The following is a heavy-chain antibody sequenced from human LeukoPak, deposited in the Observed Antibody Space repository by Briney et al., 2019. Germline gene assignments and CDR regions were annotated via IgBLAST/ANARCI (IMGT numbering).Heavy chain of an antibody. J-gene: IGHJ4*02. D-gene: IGHD3-10*01. Sequence: KPSETLSLTCTVSGGSISSSSYYWGWIRQPPGKGLEWIGSIYYSGSTYYNPSLKSRVTISVDTSKNQFSLKLSSVTAADTAVYYCARASYGSGSFPFDYWGQGTLVTVSS. CDR3: ARASYGSGSFPFDY. V-gene: IGHV4-39*07. CDR1: GGSISSSSYY. CDR2: IYYSGST.